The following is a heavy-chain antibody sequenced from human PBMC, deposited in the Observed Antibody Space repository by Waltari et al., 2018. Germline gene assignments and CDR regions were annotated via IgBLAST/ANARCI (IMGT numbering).Heavy chain of an antibody. CDR1: GGSISSSSYY. CDR2: IYYRGST. D-gene: IGHD6-19*01. J-gene: IGHJ4*02. Sequence: QLQLQESGPGLVKPSETLSLTCTVSGGSISSSSYYWGWIRQPPGKGLEWIGSIYYRGSTYYNPSLKRRVTISVDTSKNQFSLKLSSVTAADTAVYYCARDAAKSQWLVSFDYWGQGTLVTVSS. V-gene: IGHV4-39*07. CDR3: ARDAAKSQWLVSFDY.